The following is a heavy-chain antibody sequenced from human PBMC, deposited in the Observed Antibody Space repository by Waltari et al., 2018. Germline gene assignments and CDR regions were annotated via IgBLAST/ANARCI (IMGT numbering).Heavy chain of an antibody. CDR2: INHSGST. D-gene: IGHD3-10*01. V-gene: IGHV4-34*01. Sequence: QVQLQQWGAGLLKPSETLSLTCAVYGGSFSGYYWSWIRQPPGKGLEWIGEINHSGSTNYNPSLKSRVTISVDTSKNQFSLKLSSVTAADTAVYYCAREGRGLRGYYFDYWGQGTLVTVSS. CDR3: AREGRGLRGYYFDY. J-gene: IGHJ4*02. CDR1: GGSFSGYY.